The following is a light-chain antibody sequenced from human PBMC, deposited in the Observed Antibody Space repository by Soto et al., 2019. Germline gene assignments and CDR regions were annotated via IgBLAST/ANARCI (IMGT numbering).Light chain of an antibody. J-gene: IGKJ5*01. CDR2: AAS. CDR1: QSVSSN. V-gene: IGKV3-15*01. CDR3: QHYNGWPPLIT. Sequence: EIVMTQSPATLSVSPGERATLSCRASQSVSSNLAWYQQKPGQAPRLLIYAASTRATGIPARFSGSGSGTEFTLTISSLQSEDFAVYYCQHYNGWPPLITFGQGTRLEIK.